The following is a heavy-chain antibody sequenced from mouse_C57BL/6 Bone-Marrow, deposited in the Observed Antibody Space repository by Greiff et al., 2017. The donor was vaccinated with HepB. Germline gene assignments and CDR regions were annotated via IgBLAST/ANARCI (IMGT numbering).Heavy chain of an antibody. D-gene: IGHD1-1*01. CDR2: ISSGSSTI. CDR3: ARPDYYGSSYVAWFAY. Sequence: LVESGGGLVKPGGSLKLSCAASGFTFSDYGMHWVRQAPEKGLEWVAYISSGSSTIYYADTVKGRFTISRDNAKNTLFLQMTSLRSEDTAMYYCARPDYYGSSYVAWFAYWGQGTLVTVSA. J-gene: IGHJ3*01. CDR1: GFTFSDYG. V-gene: IGHV5-17*01.